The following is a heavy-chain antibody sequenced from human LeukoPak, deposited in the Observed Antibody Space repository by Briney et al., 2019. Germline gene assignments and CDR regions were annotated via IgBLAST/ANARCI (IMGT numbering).Heavy chain of an antibody. V-gene: IGHV1-46*01. CDR2: INPTGGST. J-gene: IGHJ4*02. CDR1: GYTFTSYY. Sequence: ASVKVSCKASGYTFTSYYIHWVRQAPGQGLEWMGIINPTGGSTNYAQRFQGRVTMTRDTSTSTAYMELRSLRSDDTAVYYCARDERNHHDSSGYYTRAGVDYWGQGTLVTVSS. D-gene: IGHD3-22*01. CDR3: ARDERNHHDSSGYYTRAGVDY.